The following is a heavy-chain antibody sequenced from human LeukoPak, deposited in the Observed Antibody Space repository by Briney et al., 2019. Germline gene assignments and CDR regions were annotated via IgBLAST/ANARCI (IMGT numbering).Heavy chain of an antibody. V-gene: IGHV3-7*03. Sequence: GGSLRLSCAASGFTFSSYWMNWARQAPGKGLEWVASINHNGNVNYYVDSVKGRFTISRGNAKNSLYLQMSNLRAEDTAVYFCARGGGLDVWGQGATVTVSS. CDR1: GFTFSSYW. J-gene: IGHJ6*02. CDR3: ARGGGLDV. D-gene: IGHD3-16*01. CDR2: INHNGNVN.